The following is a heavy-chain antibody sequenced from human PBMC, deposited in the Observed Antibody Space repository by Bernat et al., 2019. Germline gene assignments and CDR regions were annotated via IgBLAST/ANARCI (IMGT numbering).Heavy chain of an antibody. CDR2: ISSSSSYI. J-gene: IGHJ6*02. D-gene: IGHD3-10*01. Sequence: EVQLVESGGGLVKPGGSLRLSCAASGFTFSSYSMNWVRQAPGKGLEWVSSISSSSSYIYYADSAKGRFTISGDNAKNSLYLQMNRLRAEDTAVYYCARAGSITMVGGVIISDYDYGMDVWGQGTTVTVSS. CDR3: ARAGSITMVGGVIISDYDYGMDV. V-gene: IGHV3-21*01. CDR1: GFTFSSYS.